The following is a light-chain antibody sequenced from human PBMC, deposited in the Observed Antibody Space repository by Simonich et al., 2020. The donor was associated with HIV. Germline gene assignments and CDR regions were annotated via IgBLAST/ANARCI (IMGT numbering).Light chain of an antibody. CDR3: QQYDDWPPYT. CDR2: GAS. Sequence: EIVMTQSPATLSVSPGERATPSCRASQSVSSNLAVYQQKPGQAPRYLIYGASTRATGIPAMFSGSGSGTEFTLTISSLQSEDFAVYYCQQYDDWPPYTFGQGTKLEIK. J-gene: IGKJ2*01. CDR1: QSVSSN. V-gene: IGKV3-15*01.